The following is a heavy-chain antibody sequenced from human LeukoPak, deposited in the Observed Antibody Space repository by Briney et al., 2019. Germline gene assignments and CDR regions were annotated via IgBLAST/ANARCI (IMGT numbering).Heavy chain of an antibody. Sequence: SETLSLTCTVSGGSISSYYWSWIRQPPGKGLEWIGYIYDSGSTNYNPSLKSRVTISVDTSKNQFSLKLRSVTAADTAVYYCARGATNWFDPWGQGTLVTVSS. CDR3: ARGATNWFDP. CDR1: GGSISSYY. J-gene: IGHJ5*02. CDR2: IYDSGST. V-gene: IGHV4-59*08.